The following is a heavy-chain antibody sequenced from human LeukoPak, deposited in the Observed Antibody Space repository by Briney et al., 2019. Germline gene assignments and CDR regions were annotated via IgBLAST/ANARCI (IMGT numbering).Heavy chain of an antibody. Sequence: ASVKVSCKASGYTFTGYYMHWVRQAPGQGLEWMGWINPNSGGTNYAQKFQGRVTMTRNTSISTAYMELSSLRSEDTAVYYCARDFSSGWYNYYYYYMDVWGKGTTVTISS. CDR3: ARDFSSGWYNYYYYYMDV. CDR1: GYTFTGYY. CDR2: INPNSGGT. J-gene: IGHJ6*03. V-gene: IGHV1-2*02. D-gene: IGHD6-19*01.